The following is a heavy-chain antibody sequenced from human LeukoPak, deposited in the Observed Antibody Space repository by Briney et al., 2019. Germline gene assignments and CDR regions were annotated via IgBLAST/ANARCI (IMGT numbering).Heavy chain of an antibody. Sequence: SETLSLTCTVSGGSISSGDYYWSCIRQPPGQGLEWIGYIHYSGSTYYNPSLNSRVTTSVDTSKNQFSLKLSSVTAADTAVYYCARAFESSGYYNAFDIWGQGTMVTVSS. J-gene: IGHJ3*02. CDR3: ARAFESSGYYNAFDI. CDR1: GGSISSGDYY. V-gene: IGHV4-30-4*08. CDR2: IHYSGST. D-gene: IGHD3-22*01.